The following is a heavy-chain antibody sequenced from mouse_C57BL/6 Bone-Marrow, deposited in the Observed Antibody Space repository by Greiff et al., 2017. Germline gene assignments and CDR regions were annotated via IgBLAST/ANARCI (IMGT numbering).Heavy chain of an antibody. J-gene: IGHJ3*01. CDR1: GFPFSDFY. V-gene: IGHV7-1*01. CDR3: ARDDYYGSSPFAY. D-gene: IGHD1-1*01. Sequence: EVQGVESGGGLVQSGRSLRLSCATSGFPFSDFYMEWVRQAPGKGLEWIAASRNKANDYTTEYSASVKGRFIVSRDTSQSILYLQMNALRAEDTAIYYCARDDYYGSSPFAYWGQGTLVTVSA. CDR2: SRNKANDYTT.